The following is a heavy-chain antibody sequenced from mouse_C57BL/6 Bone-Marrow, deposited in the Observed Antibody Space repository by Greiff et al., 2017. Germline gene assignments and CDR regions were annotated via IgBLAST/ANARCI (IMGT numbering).Heavy chain of an antibody. V-gene: IGHV1-26*01. CDR3: ARGFTTVVDYFDY. Sequence: EVQLQQSGPELVKPGASVKISCKASGYTFTDYYMNWVKQSHGKSLEWIGAINPNNGGTSYNQKFKGKATLTVDTSSSTAYMELRSLTSEDSAVYYCARGFTTVVDYFDYWGQGTTLTVSS. CDR2: INPNNGGT. CDR1: GYTFTDYY. D-gene: IGHD1-1*01. J-gene: IGHJ2*01.